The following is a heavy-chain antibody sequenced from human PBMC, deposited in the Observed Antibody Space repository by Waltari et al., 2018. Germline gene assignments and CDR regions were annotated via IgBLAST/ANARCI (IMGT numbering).Heavy chain of an antibody. D-gene: IGHD3-22*01. CDR3: ARDSSAYPQFDN. J-gene: IGHJ4*02. CDR1: GGSINSYY. Sequence: QVQLQESGPGLVKPSETLSLTCTVSGGSINSYYWSWIRQPPGKGLEWIGYIYYSGSTNYSPSLKSRVTMSAVTSRNQLALKLSSVTAADTAVYYCARDSSAYPQFDNWGQGTLVTVSS. V-gene: IGHV4-59*01. CDR2: IYYSGST.